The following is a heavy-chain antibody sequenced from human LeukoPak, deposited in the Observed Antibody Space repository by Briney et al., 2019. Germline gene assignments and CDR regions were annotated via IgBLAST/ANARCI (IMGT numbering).Heavy chain of an antibody. CDR1: GFTFNIYA. CDR3: ARDRPNYHESNGHYYNRDGDH. V-gene: IGHV3-23*01. J-gene: IGHJ5*02. Sequence: PGGSLRLSCAASGFTFNIYAMSWVRLAPGKGLQWVASMCGSAGCTYYEDSARGRFTISRDNSKNILYLQMNSLRAEDTAIYYCARDRPNYHESNGHYYNRDGDHWGQGTLVTVSS. CDR2: MCGSAGCT. D-gene: IGHD3-10*01.